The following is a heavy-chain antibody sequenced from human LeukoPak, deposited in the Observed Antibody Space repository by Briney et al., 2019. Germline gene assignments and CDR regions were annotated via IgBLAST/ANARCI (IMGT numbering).Heavy chain of an antibody. CDR3: ARDAGDYGGTFDY. CDR1: GFTFSSYG. J-gene: IGHJ4*02. Sequence: TGGSLRLSCAASGFTFSSYGMHWVRQAPGKGLEWVAVISYDGSNKYYADSVKGRFTISRDNSKNTLYLQMNSLRAEDTAVYYCARDAGDYGGTFDYWGQGTLVTVSS. V-gene: IGHV3-30*03. D-gene: IGHD4-23*01. CDR2: ISYDGSNK.